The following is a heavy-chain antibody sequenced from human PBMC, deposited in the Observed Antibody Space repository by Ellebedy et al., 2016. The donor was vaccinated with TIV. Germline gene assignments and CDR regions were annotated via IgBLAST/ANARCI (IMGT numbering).Heavy chain of an antibody. Sequence: SETLSLTCTVSGGSISGSSYYWGWIRQPPGKGLEWIGNIFDSGSTYYNPSLKSRVTISVDTSKNQFSLNLRSVTAADTAVFYCARSLLIFSFDKCYFDLWGRGTLVTVSS. CDR3: ARSLLIFSFDKCYFDL. CDR2: IFDSGST. V-gene: IGHV4-39*01. D-gene: IGHD3/OR15-3a*01. CDR1: GGSISGSSYY. J-gene: IGHJ2*01.